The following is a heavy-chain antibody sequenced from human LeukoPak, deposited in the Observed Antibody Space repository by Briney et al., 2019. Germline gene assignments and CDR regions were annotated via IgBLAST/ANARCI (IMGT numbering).Heavy chain of an antibody. Sequence: SETLSLTCAVYGGSFSGYYWSWIRQPPGKGLEWIGEINHSGSTNYNPSLMSRVTISVDTSKNQFSLKLSSVTAADTAVYYCARGFVRSDPWGQGTLVTVSS. CDR1: GGSFSGYY. J-gene: IGHJ5*02. CDR2: INHSGST. D-gene: IGHD3-10*02. V-gene: IGHV4-34*01. CDR3: ARGFVRSDP.